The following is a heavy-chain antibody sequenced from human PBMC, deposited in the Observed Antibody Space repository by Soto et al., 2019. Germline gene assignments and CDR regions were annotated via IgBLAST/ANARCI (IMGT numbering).Heavy chain of an antibody. CDR1: GVSLSSDH. V-gene: IGHV4-59*01. CDR2: MYYSGST. CDR3: ARGYYDSSGYYP. D-gene: IGHD3-22*01. J-gene: IGHJ5*02. Sequence: TSETLSLTCTVSGVSLSSDHWSWVRQPPGKGLEWIGHMYYSGSTKYNPSLKSRVTISIDTSRNHFSLKLTSVTAADTALYYCARGYYDSSGYYPWGQGTLVTVSS.